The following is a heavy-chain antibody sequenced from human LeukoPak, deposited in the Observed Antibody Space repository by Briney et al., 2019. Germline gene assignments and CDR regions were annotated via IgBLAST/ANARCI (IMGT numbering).Heavy chain of an antibody. CDR1: GFTFDTYG. CDR3: VTAPRWLQFGYFNS. J-gene: IGHJ4*02. D-gene: IGHD5-24*01. CDR2: IPYDGSNE. Sequence: GGSLRLSCAASGFTFDTYGMHWVRQAPGKGLDWVAFIPYDGSNEYYADSVKGRFTVSRDSSKNTLYLQMNSLRPEDTAVYYCVTAPRWLQFGYFNSWGQGTLVTVSS. V-gene: IGHV3-30*02.